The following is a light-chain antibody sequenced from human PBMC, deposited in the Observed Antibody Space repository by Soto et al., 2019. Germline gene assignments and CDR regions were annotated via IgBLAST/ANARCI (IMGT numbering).Light chain of an antibody. Sequence: QSALTQPPSASGSPGQSVTISCTGTSSDIGAYNFVSWYQQHPGKAPKLLIYDVSERPSGVPDRLSGSKSGNTASLTVSGLQAEDEAEYFRLSYTGSVIIFGGGTKLTVL. V-gene: IGLV2-8*01. CDR2: DVS. CDR3: LSYTGSVII. J-gene: IGLJ2*01. CDR1: SSDIGAYNF.